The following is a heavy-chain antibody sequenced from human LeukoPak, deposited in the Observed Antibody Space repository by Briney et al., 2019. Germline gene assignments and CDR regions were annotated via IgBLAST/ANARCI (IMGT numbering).Heavy chain of an antibody. V-gene: IGHV5-51*01. CDR3: VRVLWTWALNYYYGMDV. J-gene: IGHJ6*02. CDR1: GYSFSTNW. CDR2: IFPGDSDT. Sequence: GESLKISCKGSGYSFSTNWIVWVRQMPGKGVEWMGIIFPGDSDTRYCPSYQGQVPISADKSNSTAYVQWSSLKASDTAMYYCVRVLWTWALNYYYGMDVWGQGTTVTVSS. D-gene: IGHD2-8*02.